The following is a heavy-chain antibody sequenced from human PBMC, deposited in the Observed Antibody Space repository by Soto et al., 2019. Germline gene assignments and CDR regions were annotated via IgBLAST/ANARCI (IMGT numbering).Heavy chain of an antibody. CDR1: GYTFTSYG. CDR2: ISAYNGNT. V-gene: IGHV1-18*01. Sequence: ASVKVSCKASGYTFTSYGISWVRQAPGQGLEWMGWISAYNGNTNYAQKLQGRVTMTTDTSTSTAYMELRSLRSDDTAVYYCARVAKDCTNGVCPFDYWGQGTLVTVSS. CDR3: ARVAKDCTNGVCPFDY. J-gene: IGHJ4*02. D-gene: IGHD2-8*01.